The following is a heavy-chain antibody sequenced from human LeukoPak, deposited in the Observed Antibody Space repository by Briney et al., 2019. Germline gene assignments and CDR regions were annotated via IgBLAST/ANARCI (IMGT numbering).Heavy chain of an antibody. Sequence: SETLSLTCTVSGGSISSSSYYWGWIRQPPGKGLEWIGSIYYSGSTYYNPSLKSRVTISVDTSKNQFSLKLSSVTAADTAVYYCAGSATLDHWGQGTLVTVSS. CDR3: AGSATLDH. J-gene: IGHJ4*02. D-gene: IGHD6-19*01. CDR1: GGSISSSSYY. V-gene: IGHV4-39*07. CDR2: IYYSGST.